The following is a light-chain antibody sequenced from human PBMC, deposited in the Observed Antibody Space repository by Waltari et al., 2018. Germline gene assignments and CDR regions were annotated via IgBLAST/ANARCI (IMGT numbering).Light chain of an antibody. CDR2: GAS. V-gene: IGKV3-15*01. CDR3: QQYDNWPPGT. J-gene: IGKJ1*01. Sequence: EIVMTQSPATLSVSPGERATLSCRASQSVSSNLAWYQQKPGKAPRLLIYGASTRAAGIPARFSGSGSGTEFTLTISSLQSEDFAVDYCQQYDNWPPGTFGQGTKVEFK. CDR1: QSVSSN.